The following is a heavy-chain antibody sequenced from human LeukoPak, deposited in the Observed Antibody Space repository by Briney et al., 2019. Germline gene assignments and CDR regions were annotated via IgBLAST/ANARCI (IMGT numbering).Heavy chain of an antibody. CDR3: ARDHDYVWGSYRPQGLRF. Sequence: SETLSLTCAVYGGSLSGYYWTWIRQPPGQGLEWIGAINHSGITNYNPSLKSPVTISVDTSNNQSSLNLSSVTTADTAVYYCARDHDYVWGSYRPQGLRFWGQGTLVTVSS. CDR2: INHSGIT. V-gene: IGHV4-34*01. D-gene: IGHD3-16*02. CDR1: GGSLSGYY. J-gene: IGHJ4*02.